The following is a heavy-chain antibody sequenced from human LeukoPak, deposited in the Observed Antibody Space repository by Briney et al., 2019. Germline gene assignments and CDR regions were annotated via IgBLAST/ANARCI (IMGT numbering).Heavy chain of an antibody. J-gene: IGHJ5*02. Sequence: ASVKVSCKASGYTFTGYYMHWVRQAPGQGLEWMGWINPNSGGTNYAQKFQGRVTMTRDTSISTAYMELSRLRSDDTAVYYCARGGPIVVVPAAYNWFDPWGQGTLVTVSS. CDR2: INPNSGGT. CDR1: GYTFTGYY. V-gene: IGHV1-2*02. CDR3: ARGGPIVVVPAAYNWFDP. D-gene: IGHD2-2*01.